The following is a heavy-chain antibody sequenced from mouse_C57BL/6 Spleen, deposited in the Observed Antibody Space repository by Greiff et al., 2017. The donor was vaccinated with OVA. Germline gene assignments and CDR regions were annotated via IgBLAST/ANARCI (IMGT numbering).Heavy chain of an antibody. D-gene: IGHD1-1*01. J-gene: IGHJ1*03. V-gene: IGHV1-78*01. CDR1: GYTFTDHT. CDR2: IYPRDGST. CDR3: ARSGYYGSSPYWYFDV. Sequence: VKLVESDAELVKPGASVKISCKVSGYTFTDHTIHWMKQRPEQGLEWIGYIYPRDGSTKYNEKFKGKATLTADKSSSTAYMQLNSLTSEDSAVYFCARSGYYGSSPYWYFDVWGTGTTVTVSS.